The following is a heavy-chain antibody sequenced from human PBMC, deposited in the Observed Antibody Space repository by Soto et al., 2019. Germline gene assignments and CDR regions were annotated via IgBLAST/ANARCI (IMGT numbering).Heavy chain of an antibody. CDR3: ARERTGDPTFFDY. J-gene: IGHJ4*02. Sequence: PSETLSLTCAVSGGSVRSGSYYWSWIRQPPGKGLEWIGFIYHSGSTNYNPSLKSRVTISVDTSKNQFSLNLLSLTAADTAVYYCARERTGDPTFFDYWGQGALVT. V-gene: IGHV4-61*01. CDR2: IYHSGST. D-gene: IGHD1-1*01. CDR1: GGSVRSGSYY.